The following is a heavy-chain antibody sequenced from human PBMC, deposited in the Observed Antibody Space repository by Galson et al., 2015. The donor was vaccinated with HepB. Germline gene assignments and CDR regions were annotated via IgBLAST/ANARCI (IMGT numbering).Heavy chain of an antibody. CDR3: VRDPQGVSGGMDL. Sequence: SLRLSCAVSGFTFSAHGMNWVRQAPGKGPEWISHISFNSDTIHYTDSVKGRFTISRENVKDSLYLEMNSLRDEDTAVYYCVRDPQGVSGGMDLWGQGTTVAVTS. D-gene: IGHD2-8*01. V-gene: IGHV3-48*02. CDR2: ISFNSDTI. J-gene: IGHJ6*02. CDR1: GFTFSAHG.